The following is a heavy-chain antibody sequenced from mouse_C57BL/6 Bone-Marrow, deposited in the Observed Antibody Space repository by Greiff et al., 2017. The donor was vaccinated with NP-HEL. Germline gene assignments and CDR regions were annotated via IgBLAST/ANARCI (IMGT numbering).Heavy chain of an antibody. D-gene: IGHD1-1*01. CDR3: ARATVVGWFAC. CDR2: ISDGGSYT. Sequence: EVMLVESGGGLVKPGGSLKLSCAASGFTFSSYAMSWVRQTPEKRLEWVATISDGGSYTYYPDNVKGRFTISRDNAKNNLYLQMSHLKSEDTAMYYCARATVVGWFACWGKGTLVTVSA. J-gene: IGHJ3*01. CDR1: GFTFSSYA. V-gene: IGHV5-4*03.